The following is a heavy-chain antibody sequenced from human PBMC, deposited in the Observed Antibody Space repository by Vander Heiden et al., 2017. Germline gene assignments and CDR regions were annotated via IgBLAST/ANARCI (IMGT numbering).Heavy chain of an antibody. D-gene: IGHD3-3*01. CDR1: GGSISSYY. Sequence: QVQLQESGPGLVKPSETLSLTCTVSGGSISSYYWSWIRQPPGKGLEWIGYIYYSGSTNYNPSLKSRVTISVDTSKNQFSLKLSSVTAADTAVYYCAREVTIFRAVHYFDYWGQGTLVTVSS. V-gene: IGHV4-59*01. CDR2: IYYSGST. J-gene: IGHJ4*02. CDR3: AREVTIFRAVHYFDY.